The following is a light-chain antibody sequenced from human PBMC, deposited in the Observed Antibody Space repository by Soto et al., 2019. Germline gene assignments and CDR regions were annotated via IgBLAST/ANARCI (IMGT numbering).Light chain of an antibody. CDR2: GAS. J-gene: IGKJ2*01. CDR1: QTVSSNS. V-gene: IGKV3-20*01. Sequence: EIVLTQSPGTLSLSPGERAALSCRASQTVSSNSVAWYQQKPGQAPRLLMYGASSRATGIPDRFSGSASGSGTDFSLTISRLEPEDFAVYYCQQYGSSSYTFGQGTRLEIK. CDR3: QQYGSSSYT.